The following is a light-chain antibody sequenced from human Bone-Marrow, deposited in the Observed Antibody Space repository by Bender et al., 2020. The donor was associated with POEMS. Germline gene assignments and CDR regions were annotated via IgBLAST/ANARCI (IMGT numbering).Light chain of an antibody. CDR2: DTY. V-gene: IGLV1-47*01. CDR1: GSNIGGYP. J-gene: IGLJ2*01. Sequence: QSVLTQPPSVSGTPGQRVTISCSGSGSNIGGYPVNWYQHLPGTAPRLLIYDTYLRPSGVPDRFSGSKSGTSASLSISGLRYEDEADYYCATGEESLRGLLFGGGTKLTVL. CDR3: ATGEESLRGLL.